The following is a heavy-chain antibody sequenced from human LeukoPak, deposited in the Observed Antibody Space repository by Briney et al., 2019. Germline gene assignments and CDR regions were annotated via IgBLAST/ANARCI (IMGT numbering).Heavy chain of an antibody. V-gene: IGHV3-11*06. CDR3: VRHTRTAAF. Sequence: GGSLRLSCAASGFTFSDDYMTWIRQVPGKGLESIAYIGGSGSDTNYADSVRGRFTISRDNARSSLFLQMNSLTAEDSAVYFCVRHTRTAAFWGQGALVTVSS. CDR2: IGGSGSDT. J-gene: IGHJ4*02. D-gene: IGHD2-15*01. CDR1: GFTFSDDY.